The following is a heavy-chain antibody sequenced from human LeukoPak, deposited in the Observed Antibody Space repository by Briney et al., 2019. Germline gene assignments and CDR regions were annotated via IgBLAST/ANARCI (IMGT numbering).Heavy chain of an antibody. J-gene: IGHJ4*02. D-gene: IGHD5-12*01. CDR1: GGSISNYY. V-gene: IGHV4-4*07. CDR2: IYSSGST. Sequence: KPSETLAPTRLVSGGSISNYYWGWVRQPAREGLGWVWRIYSSGSTNYNPSLKSRVTMSVDTSKNQFSMKLSSVTAADTAVYYCARQGYSAYEILDYWGQGTLVTVSS. CDR3: ARQGYSAYEILDY.